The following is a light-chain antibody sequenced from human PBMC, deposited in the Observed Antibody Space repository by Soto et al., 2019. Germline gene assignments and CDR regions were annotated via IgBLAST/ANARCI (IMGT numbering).Light chain of an antibody. V-gene: IGKV3-15*01. CDR2: GAS. CDR1: QSVSSN. Sequence: EIVMTQSPATLSVSPGERATLSCRASQSVSSNLAWSQQKPGQAPRLLIYGASTRSTGIPARFSGSGSGTEFTLTISSLQSEDFAVYYCQQYNNWPPWTFGQWTKVEIK. CDR3: QQYNNWPPWT. J-gene: IGKJ1*01.